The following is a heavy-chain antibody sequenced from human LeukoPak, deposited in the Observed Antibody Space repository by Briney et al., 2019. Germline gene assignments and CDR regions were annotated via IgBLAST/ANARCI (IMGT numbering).Heavy chain of an antibody. CDR1: EFTFSSYS. CDR2: ISSSSSYI. V-gene: IGHV3-21*01. Sequence: GGSLRLSCAASEFTFSSYSMNWVRQAPGKGLEWVSSISSSSSYIYYADSVKGRFTISRDNAKNSLYLQMNSLRAEDTAVYYCARDLEVGYCSSTSCQFYGMDVWGQGTTVTVSS. D-gene: IGHD2-2*01. CDR3: ARDLEVGYCSSTSCQFYGMDV. J-gene: IGHJ6*02.